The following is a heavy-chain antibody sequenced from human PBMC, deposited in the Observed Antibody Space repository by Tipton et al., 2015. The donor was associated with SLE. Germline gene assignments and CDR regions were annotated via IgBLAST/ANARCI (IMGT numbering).Heavy chain of an antibody. CDR3: ARDGAAADSFDY. D-gene: IGHD6-13*01. CDR2: ISTYNGNT. Sequence: QLVQSGAEVKKPGASVKVSCKASGYNFTSYGITWVRQAPGQGLEWMGWISTYNGNTDYAQKFQGRVTMTTDTSTSTVYMELRRLRSDDTAMYYCARDGAAADSFDYWGQGTLVTVSS. J-gene: IGHJ4*02. V-gene: IGHV1-18*04. CDR1: GYNFTSYG.